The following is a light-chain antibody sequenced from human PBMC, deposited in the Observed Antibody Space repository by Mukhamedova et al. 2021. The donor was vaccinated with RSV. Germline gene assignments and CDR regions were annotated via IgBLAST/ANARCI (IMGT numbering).Light chain of an antibody. J-gene: IGKJ3*01. CDR2: EAS. Sequence: WYQRRVHGKAPKLLIYEASNLESGVPSRFSGSGFGTEFTHTISSLQPDDFATYYCQHYNTYLFSFGPGTKVEIK. V-gene: IGKV1-5*03. CDR3: QHYNTYLFS.